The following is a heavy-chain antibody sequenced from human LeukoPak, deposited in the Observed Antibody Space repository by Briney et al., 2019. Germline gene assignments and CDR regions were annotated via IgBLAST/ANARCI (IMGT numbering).Heavy chain of an antibody. Sequence: GGSLRLSCVASGFTFSSYWMNWVRQAPGKGLEWVATIKQDGSEKYYVDSVKGRFTISTDNAKNSLYLQMNSLKAEDTAVYYCAREEGQQVTFDYWGQGTLVTVSS. CDR3: AREEGQQVTFDY. J-gene: IGHJ4*02. CDR2: IKQDGSEK. V-gene: IGHV3-7*01. CDR1: GFTFSSYW. D-gene: IGHD6-13*01.